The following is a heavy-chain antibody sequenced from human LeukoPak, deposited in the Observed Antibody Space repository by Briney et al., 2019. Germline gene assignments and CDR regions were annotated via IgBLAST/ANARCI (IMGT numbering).Heavy chain of an antibody. D-gene: IGHD6-13*01. CDR3: ARDCDTNSRYSWFDP. CDR2: IWSDGIKT. Sequence: GRSLRLSCAASGFTFSSFGIHWVRQAPVKGLEWVAVIWSDGIKTYYGDSVKGRFTISRDTSRDTVYLQMNSLRAEDTAVYYCARDCDTNSRYSWFDPWGQGTLVAVSS. J-gene: IGHJ5*02. CDR1: GFTFSSFG. V-gene: IGHV3-33*01.